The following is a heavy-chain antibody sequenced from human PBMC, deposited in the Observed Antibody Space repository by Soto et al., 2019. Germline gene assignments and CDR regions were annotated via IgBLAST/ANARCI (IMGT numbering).Heavy chain of an antibody. J-gene: IGHJ6*02. CDR1: GYTFTSYG. Sequence: ASVKVSCKASGYTFTSYGISWVRQAPGQGLEWMGWISAYNGNTNYAQKLQGRVTMTTDTSTSTAYMELRSLRSDDTAVYYCARELGEVADYYYGMDVWGQGTTVTVYS. D-gene: IGHD2-15*01. CDR2: ISAYNGNT. V-gene: IGHV1-18*01. CDR3: ARELGEVADYYYGMDV.